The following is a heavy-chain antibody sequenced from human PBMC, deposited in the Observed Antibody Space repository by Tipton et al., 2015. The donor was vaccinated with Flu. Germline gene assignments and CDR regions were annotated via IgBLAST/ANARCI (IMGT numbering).Heavy chain of an antibody. D-gene: IGHD3-3*01. Sequence: TLSLTCNVSGVSINSGSQYWTWIRQHPGKGLEWMGYIYFSGATYTNPSLRSRLTISMDTSENKFSRRLGSVTAADTARDYCESGPATTFGAPSGSLDSWGKGTMVTVS. CDR3: ESGPATTFGAPSGSLDS. J-gene: IGHJ3*02. CDR2: IYFSGAT. V-gene: IGHV4-31*02. CDR1: GVSINSGSQY.